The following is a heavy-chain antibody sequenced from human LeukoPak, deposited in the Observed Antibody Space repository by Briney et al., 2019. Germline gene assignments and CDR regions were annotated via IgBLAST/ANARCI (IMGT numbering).Heavy chain of an antibody. CDR1: GFTFSSYG. J-gene: IGHJ3*02. V-gene: IGHV3-30*18. CDR2: ISYDGSNK. D-gene: IGHD3-22*01. Sequence: GGSLRLSCAASGFTFSSYGMHWVRQAPGKGLEWVAVISYDGSNKYYADSVKGRFTISRDNSKNTLYLQMNSLRAEDTAVYYCAKNDDSSGYYPTYDAFDIWGQGTMVTVSS. CDR3: AKNDDSSGYYPTYDAFDI.